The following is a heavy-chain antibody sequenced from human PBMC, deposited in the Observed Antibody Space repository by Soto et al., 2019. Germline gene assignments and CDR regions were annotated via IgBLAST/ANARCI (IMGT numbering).Heavy chain of an antibody. CDR3: AREGYDSSGYYREYYYYYGMDV. Sequence: SETLSLTCTVSGGSLSSYYWSWIRQPPGKGLEWIGYIYYSGSTYYNPSLKSRVTISVDTSKNQFSLKLSSVTAADTAVYYCAREGYDSSGYYREYYYYYGMDVWGQGTTVTVSS. D-gene: IGHD3-22*01. J-gene: IGHJ6*02. CDR1: GGSLSSYY. CDR2: IYYSGST. V-gene: IGHV4-59*12.